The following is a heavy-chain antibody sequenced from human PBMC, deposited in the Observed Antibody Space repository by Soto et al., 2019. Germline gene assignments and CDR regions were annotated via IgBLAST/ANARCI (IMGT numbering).Heavy chain of an antibody. CDR1: GGSISSGDYY. V-gene: IGHV4-31*03. CDR2: IYYSGST. D-gene: IGHD3-10*01. J-gene: IGHJ4*02. Sequence: QVQLQESGPGLVKPSQTLSLTCTVSGGSISSGDYYWSWIRQHPGKGLEWIGYIYYSGSTYYNPSLKSRVTISVDTSKNQFSLMLASVTAADTAVYYCATYGAGSYKPTTFDYWGQGTLVTVSS. CDR3: ATYGAGSYKPTTFDY.